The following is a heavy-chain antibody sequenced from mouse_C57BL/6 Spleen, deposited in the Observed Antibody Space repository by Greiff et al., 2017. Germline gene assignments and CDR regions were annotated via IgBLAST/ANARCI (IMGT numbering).Heavy chain of an antibody. J-gene: IGHJ4*01. V-gene: IGHV1-4*01. Sequence: VKLMESGAELARPGASVKMSCKASGYTFTSYTMHWVKQRPGQGLEWIGYINPSSGYTKYNQKFKDKATLTADKSSSTAYMQLSSLTSEDSAVYYCASLDLPYAMDYWGQGTSVTVSS. CDR1: GYTFTSYT. CDR3: ASLDLPYAMDY. CDR2: INPSSGYT.